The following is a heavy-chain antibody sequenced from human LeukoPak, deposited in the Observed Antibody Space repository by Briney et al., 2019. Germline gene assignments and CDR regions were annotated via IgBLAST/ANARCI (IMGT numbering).Heavy chain of an antibody. CDR3: ASMVRGYYYGMDV. CDR2: ISWNSGSI. V-gene: IGHV3-9*01. CDR1: GFTFSSYG. J-gene: IGHJ6*02. Sequence: GGSLRLSCAASGFTFSSYGMHWVRQAPGKGLEWVSGISWNSGSIGYADSVKGRFTISRDNAKNSLYLQMNSLRAEDTALYYCASMVRGYYYGMDVWGQGTTVTVSS. D-gene: IGHD3-10*01.